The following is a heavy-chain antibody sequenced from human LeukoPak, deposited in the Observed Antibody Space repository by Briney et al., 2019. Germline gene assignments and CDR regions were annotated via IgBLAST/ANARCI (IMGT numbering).Heavy chain of an antibody. CDR2: IVGGDGGT. V-gene: IGHV3-23*01. CDR1: GFTFSSYI. CDR3: ARGALYYMDV. Sequence: GGSLRLSCAASGFTFSSYIMDWVRQAPGKRLEWVSGIVGGDGGTYYADSVKGRFIISRDNSKNTLYVQMNSLRAEDTAVYYCARGALYYMDVWGKGTTVTISS. J-gene: IGHJ6*03.